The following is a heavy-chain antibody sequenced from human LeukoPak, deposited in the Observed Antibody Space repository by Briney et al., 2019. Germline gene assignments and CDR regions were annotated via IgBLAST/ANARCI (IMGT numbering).Heavy chain of an antibody. V-gene: IGHV3-23*01. D-gene: IGHD4-11*01. Sequence: GGSLRLSCAASGFTFSSYAMSWVRQAPGRGLEWVSAISGSGGSTYYADSVKGRFTISRDNSKNTLYLQMNSLRAEDTALYYCAKDLDYSNAPDYWGQGTLVTVSS. CDR1: GFTFSSYA. CDR2: ISGSGGST. J-gene: IGHJ4*02. CDR3: AKDLDYSNAPDY.